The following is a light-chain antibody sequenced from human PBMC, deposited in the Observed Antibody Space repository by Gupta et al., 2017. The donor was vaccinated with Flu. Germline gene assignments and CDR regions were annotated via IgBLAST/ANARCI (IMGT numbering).Light chain of an antibody. Sequence: SYVLTQAPSVSVAPGQTARITCGGNNSGSKSVHWYQQKPGQAPILVGYDDSDRPSGIPGRFSGSKSGNTATLTISRVEAGDEADYYCQVGDSSSDHVVFGGGTKLTVL. CDR2: DDS. J-gene: IGLJ2*01. CDR1: NSGSKS. CDR3: QVGDSSSDHVV. V-gene: IGLV3-21*02.